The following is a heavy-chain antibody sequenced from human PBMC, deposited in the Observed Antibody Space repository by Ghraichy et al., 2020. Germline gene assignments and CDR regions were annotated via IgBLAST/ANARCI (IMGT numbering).Heavy chain of an antibody. D-gene: IGHD2-2*01. V-gene: IGHV1-18*04. Sequence: ASVKVSCKACSYTFTSYDINWMRQAPRQVLEWMGWISAYNGNTDYEQKFEGRVTMTTDTSTSTAYMELRSLRFYDTAVYYCARDLDIVVLPATMRLDVWGQGTTVTVSS. J-gene: IGHJ6*02. CDR3: ARDLDIVVLPATMRLDV. CDR2: ISAYNGNT. CDR1: SYTFTSYD.